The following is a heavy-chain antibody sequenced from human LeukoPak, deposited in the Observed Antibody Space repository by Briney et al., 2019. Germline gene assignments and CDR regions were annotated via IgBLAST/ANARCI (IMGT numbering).Heavy chain of an antibody. V-gene: IGHV3-23*01. Sequence: GGSLRLSCAASGFTFSSYAMSWVRQAPGKGLEWVSAISGSGGSTYYADSVKGRFTISRDNSKNTLYLQMNSLRAEDTAVYYRAKAAVDIVVVREGPGDLDYWGQGTLVTVSS. CDR1: GFTFSSYA. CDR2: ISGSGGST. CDR3: AKAAVDIVVVREGPGDLDY. J-gene: IGHJ4*02. D-gene: IGHD2-2*01.